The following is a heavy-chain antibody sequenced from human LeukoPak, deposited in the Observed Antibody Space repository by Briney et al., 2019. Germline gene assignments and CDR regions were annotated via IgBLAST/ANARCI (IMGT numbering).Heavy chain of an antibody. CDR1: GFTFSSYS. J-gene: IGHJ4*02. CDR3: ARDGDFWSGTGPYYFDY. V-gene: IGHV3-48*04. CDR2: ISSSSSTI. D-gene: IGHD3-3*01. Sequence: GGSLRLSCAASGFTFSSYSMNWVRRAPGKGLEWVSYISSSSSTIYYADSVKGRFTISRDNAKNSLYLQMNSLRAEDTAVYYCARDGDFWSGTGPYYFDYWGQGTLVTVSS.